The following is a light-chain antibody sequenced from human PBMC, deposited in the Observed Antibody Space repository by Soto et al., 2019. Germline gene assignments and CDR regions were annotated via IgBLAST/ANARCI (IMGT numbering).Light chain of an antibody. CDR2: GAS. V-gene: IGKV3-20*01. Sequence: ILTTQSPASLSVSPGERATLSCRASQSVSSSYLAWYQQKPGQAPRLLIYGASSRATGIPDRFSGSGSGTDFTLTISRLEPEDFAVYYCQQYGSSLITFGQGTRLEI. CDR1: QSVSSSY. CDR3: QQYGSSLIT. J-gene: IGKJ5*01.